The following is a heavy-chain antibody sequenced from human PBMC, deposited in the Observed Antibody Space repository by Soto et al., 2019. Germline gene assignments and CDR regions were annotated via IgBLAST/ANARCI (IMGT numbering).Heavy chain of an antibody. CDR3: ARSQRGRAAFTFDY. Sequence: SETLSLTCAVSGDSVSNDNYYWSWIRQPPGKGLEWIGYIYYSGTTNYNSYLKSRLSLSVDMSKNQFSLKLASVTAADTAVYFCARSQRGRAAFTFDYWGQGALVTVSS. CDR1: GDSVSNDNYY. J-gene: IGHJ4*02. D-gene: IGHD3-16*01. V-gene: IGHV4-61*01. CDR2: IYYSGTT.